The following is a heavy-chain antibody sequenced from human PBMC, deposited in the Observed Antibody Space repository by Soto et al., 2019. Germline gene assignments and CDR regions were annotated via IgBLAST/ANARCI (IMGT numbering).Heavy chain of an antibody. CDR1: GGSVNGYY. CDR3: ATRITVFGLLIPPFDP. J-gene: IGHJ5*02. D-gene: IGHD3-3*01. CDR2: INHTGGT. V-gene: IGHV4-34*01. Sequence: ETLSLTCAVYGGSVNGYYWNWIHQPPGKGLEWIGEINHTGGTHYNPSLKSRVTMSVDTSKNQFSLRLSSVTAADTAIYYCATRITVFGLLIPPFDPWGQGTQVTVSS.